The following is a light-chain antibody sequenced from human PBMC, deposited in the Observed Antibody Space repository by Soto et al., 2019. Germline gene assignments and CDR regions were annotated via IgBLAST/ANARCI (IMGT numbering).Light chain of an antibody. Sequence: DIQMTQSPSSLSASVGDRVTITCQASQDISNYLNWYQQKPGKAPKLLIYDASNLETGVPSRFSGSGSGTDFTLTISSLLPEDIATYYCQQYDNLPPFTFGPGTKVDIK. V-gene: IGKV1-33*01. J-gene: IGKJ3*01. CDR2: DAS. CDR1: QDISNY. CDR3: QQYDNLPPFT.